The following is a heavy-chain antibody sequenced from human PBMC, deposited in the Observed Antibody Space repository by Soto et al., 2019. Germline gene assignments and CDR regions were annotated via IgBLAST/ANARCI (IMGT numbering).Heavy chain of an antibody. CDR2: ISSRSTNR. CDR1: GFIFRSYS. D-gene: IGHD2-2*01. J-gene: IGHJ6*02. Sequence: EVQLVESGGDLVQPGGSLRLSCAASGFIFRSYSMNWVRQAPGKGLEWISYISSRSTNRYYADSVKGRFTISRDNAKNSLFLEMHSLRAEDTAVYYCAILTPEIVVVPPAPYGMDVWGPGTTVTVSS. V-gene: IGHV3-48*01. CDR3: AILTPEIVVVPPAPYGMDV.